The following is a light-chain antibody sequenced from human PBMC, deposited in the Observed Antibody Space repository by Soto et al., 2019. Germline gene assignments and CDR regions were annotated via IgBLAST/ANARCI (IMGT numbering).Light chain of an antibody. CDR3: AAWDDSLNGRV. CDR2: YDN. V-gene: IGLV1-44*01. Sequence: QAVVTQPPSASGTPGQRVTISCSGSNSNIGSNTVTWYQQLPGTAPKLLIYYDNLRPSGVPDRISGSKSGTSASLAISGLQADDEADYYCAAWDDSLNGRVFGTGTKLTVL. CDR1: NSNIGSNT. J-gene: IGLJ1*01.